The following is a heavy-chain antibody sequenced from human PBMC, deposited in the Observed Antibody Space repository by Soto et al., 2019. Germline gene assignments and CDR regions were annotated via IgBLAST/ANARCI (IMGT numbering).Heavy chain of an antibody. CDR1: GYTFTSYD. CDR3: ARVAVAGIHY. V-gene: IGHV1-8*01. J-gene: IGHJ4*02. D-gene: IGHD6-19*01. CDR2: MNPNSGNT. Sequence: QVQLVQSGAEVKKPGASVKVSCKASGYTFTSYDINWVRQATGQGLEWMGWMNPNSGNTGYAQKLQGRVTMTRNTSISTAYMALSSLRCEDTGVYSCARVAVAGIHYWGQGTLVTVSS.